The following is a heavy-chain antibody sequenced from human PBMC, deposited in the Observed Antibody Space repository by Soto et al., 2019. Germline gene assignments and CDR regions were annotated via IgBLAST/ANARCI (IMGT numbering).Heavy chain of an antibody. Sequence: SETLSLTCTVSGGSISSYYWSWIRQPPGKELEWIGYIYYSGSTNYNPSLKSRVTISVDTSKNQFSLKLSSVTAADTAVYYCARGPPYYYGSGTVDDAFDIWGQGTMVTVSS. J-gene: IGHJ3*02. CDR3: ARGPPYYYGSGTVDDAFDI. CDR1: GGSISSYY. CDR2: IYYSGST. D-gene: IGHD3-10*01. V-gene: IGHV4-59*01.